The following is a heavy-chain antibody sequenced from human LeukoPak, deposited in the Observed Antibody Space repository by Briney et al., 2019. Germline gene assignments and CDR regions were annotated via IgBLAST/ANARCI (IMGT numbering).Heavy chain of an antibody. J-gene: IGHJ4*02. CDR1: GGSISSSSYY. D-gene: IGHD2-15*01. CDR3: ARVMVAATRIGHYFDY. V-gene: IGHV4-39*07. CDR2: IYYSGST. Sequence: SETLSLTCTVSGGSISSSSYYWGWIRQPPGKGLEWIGSIYYSGSTYYNPSLKSRVTISVDTSKNQFSLKLSSVTAADTAVYYCARVMVAATRIGHYFDYWGQGTLVTVSS.